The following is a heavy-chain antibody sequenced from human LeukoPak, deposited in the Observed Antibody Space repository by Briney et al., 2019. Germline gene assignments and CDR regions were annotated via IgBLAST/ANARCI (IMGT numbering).Heavy chain of an antibody. Sequence: ASVKVSCKASGGTFSSYTISWVRQAPGQGLEWMGRIIPILGIANYAQKFQGRVTITADKSTSTAYMELSSLRSADTAVNSCPRTLYDSSGYGGHNAFDIWGQGTMVSVSS. D-gene: IGHD3-22*01. CDR3: PRTLYDSSGYGGHNAFDI. CDR2: IIPILGIA. CDR1: GGTFSSYT. V-gene: IGHV1-69*02. J-gene: IGHJ3*02.